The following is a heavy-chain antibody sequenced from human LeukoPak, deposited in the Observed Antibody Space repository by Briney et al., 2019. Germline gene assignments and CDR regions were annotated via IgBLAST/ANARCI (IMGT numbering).Heavy chain of an antibody. Sequence: ASVKVSCKASGYTFTSHGITWVRQAPGQGLEWMGWISAYSGNTNYAQKLQGRVTMTTDTSTSTAYMELRSLRSDDTAVYYCARESGRDFADWGQGILVTVSS. CDR2: ISAYSGNT. CDR1: GYTFTSHG. J-gene: IGHJ4*02. V-gene: IGHV1-18*01. CDR3: ARESGRDFAD. D-gene: IGHD2-21*01.